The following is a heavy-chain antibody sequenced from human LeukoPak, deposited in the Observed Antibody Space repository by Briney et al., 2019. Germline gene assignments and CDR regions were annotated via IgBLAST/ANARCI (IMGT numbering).Heavy chain of an antibody. D-gene: IGHD6-6*01. CDR3: ARQAARPYDY. Sequence: PGGSLRLSCAASGFTFSSYSMNWVRQAPGKGLEWVSSISSGSSYIYYADSVKGRFTISRDNSKNTLYLQMNSLRTEDTAVLYCARQAARPYDYWGQGTLVTVSS. J-gene: IGHJ4*02. CDR1: GFTFSSYS. CDR2: ISSGSSYI. V-gene: IGHV3-21*01.